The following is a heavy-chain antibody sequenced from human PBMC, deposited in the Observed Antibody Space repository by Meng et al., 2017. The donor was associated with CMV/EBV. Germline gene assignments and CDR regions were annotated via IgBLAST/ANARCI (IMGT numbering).Heavy chain of an antibody. CDR1: GGSFSGYY. V-gene: IGHV4-34*01. CDR3: AREQRPARKSGMGY. CDR2: INHSGST. D-gene: IGHD1-1*01. Sequence: SETLSLTCAVYGGSFSGYYWSWIRQPPGKGLEWIGEINHSGSTNYNPSLKSRVTVSVDTSKNQFSLKLNSVTAADTAVYYCAREQRPARKSGMGYWGQGTLVTVSS. J-gene: IGHJ4*02.